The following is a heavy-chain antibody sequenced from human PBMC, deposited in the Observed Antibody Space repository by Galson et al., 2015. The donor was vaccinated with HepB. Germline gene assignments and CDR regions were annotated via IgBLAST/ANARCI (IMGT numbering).Heavy chain of an antibody. CDR2: IKQDGSEK. CDR3: ARVFGHALLWDYYYGMDV. Sequence: SLRLSCAASGFTFSSYWMSWVRQAPGKGLEWVANIKQDGSEKYYVDSVKGRFTISRDNAKNSLYLQMNSLRAEDTAVYYCARVFGHALLWDYYYGMDVWGQGTTVTVSS. V-gene: IGHV3-7*01. D-gene: IGHD2-2*01. J-gene: IGHJ6*02. CDR1: GFTFSSYW.